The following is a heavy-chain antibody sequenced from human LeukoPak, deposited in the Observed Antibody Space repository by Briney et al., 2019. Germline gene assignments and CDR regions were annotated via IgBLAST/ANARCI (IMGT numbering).Heavy chain of an antibody. CDR3: AREYYDFWSGYYFYAFDI. CDR1: GYTFTGYY. V-gene: IGHV1-2*02. CDR2: INPNSGGT. Sequence: ASVKVSCKAPGYTFTGYYMHWVRQAPGQGLEWMGWINPNSGGTNYAQKFQGRVTMTRDTSISTAYMELSRLRSDDTAVYYCAREYYDFWSGYYFYAFDIWGQGTMVTVSS. D-gene: IGHD3-3*01. J-gene: IGHJ3*02.